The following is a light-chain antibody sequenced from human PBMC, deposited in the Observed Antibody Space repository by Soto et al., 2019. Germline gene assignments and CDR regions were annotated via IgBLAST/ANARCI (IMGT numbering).Light chain of an antibody. CDR2: EGS. J-gene: IGLJ1*01. CDR3: CSYAGSGSYV. Sequence: QSVLTQPASVSGSPGQSITISCTGTRIGLGSYNLVSWYQHHPGKAPKLMIYEGSKRPSGVSNRFSGSKSGNTASLTISGLQAEDEADYSCCSYAGSGSYVFGTGTKVTVL. CDR1: RIGLGSYNL. V-gene: IGLV2-23*01.